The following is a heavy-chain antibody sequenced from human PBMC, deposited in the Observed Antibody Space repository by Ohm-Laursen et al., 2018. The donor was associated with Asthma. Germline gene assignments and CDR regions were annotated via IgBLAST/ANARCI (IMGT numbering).Heavy chain of an antibody. V-gene: IGHV3-23*01. CDR3: AIGEDDIGDSGWFEH. CDR1: GFTFSGCA. Sequence: SLRLSCAASGFTFSGCAMSWVRQAPGKGLEWVSGICGNGGRTKYADFVTGRFTISRDNSKNTLYLQMNSLRAEDTVLYYCAIGEDDIGDSGWFEHWGQGTLVTVSS. D-gene: IGHD2-21*02. J-gene: IGHJ5*02. CDR2: ICGNGGRT.